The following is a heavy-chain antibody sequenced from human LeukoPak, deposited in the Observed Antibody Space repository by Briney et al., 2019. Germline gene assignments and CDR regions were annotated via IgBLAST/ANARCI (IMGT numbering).Heavy chain of an antibody. CDR2: INPNSGGT. J-gene: IGHJ4*02. D-gene: IGHD5-24*01. CDR3: ARAGTLEMATITNY. CDR1: GYTFTGYY. V-gene: IGHV1-2*02. Sequence: ASVTVSCKASGYTFTGYYMHWVRQAPGQGLEWMGWINPNSGGTNYAQKFQGRVTMTRDTSISTAYMELSRLRSDDTAVYYCARAGTLEMATITNYWGQGTLVTVSS.